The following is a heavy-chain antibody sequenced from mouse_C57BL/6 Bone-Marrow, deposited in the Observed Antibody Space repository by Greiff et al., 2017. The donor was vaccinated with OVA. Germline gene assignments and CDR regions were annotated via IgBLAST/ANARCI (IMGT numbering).Heavy chain of an antibody. Sequence: VKLMESGAELARPGASVKMSCKASGYTFTSYTMHWVKQRPGQGLEWIGYINPSSGYTKYNQKFKDKATLTADKSSSTAYMQLSSLTSEDSAVYYCAYDGYYNYWGQGTTLTVSS. J-gene: IGHJ2*01. CDR1: GYTFTSYT. CDR3: AYDGYYNY. CDR2: INPSSGYT. D-gene: IGHD2-3*01. V-gene: IGHV1-4*01.